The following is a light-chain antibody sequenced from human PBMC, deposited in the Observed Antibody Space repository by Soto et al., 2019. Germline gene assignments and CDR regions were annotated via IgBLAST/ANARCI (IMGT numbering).Light chain of an antibody. V-gene: IGLV2-14*01. Sequence: QSVLTQPASVSGSPGQSITISCTGTGSDVGSYKYVSWYQQHPGKAPKLIIFEVSNRPSGVSDRFSGSKSGNTASLTISGLQAEDEADYYCILYTSISSLGVFGRWTTVTVL. CDR3: ILYTSISSLGV. CDR1: GSDVGSYKY. J-gene: IGLJ1*01. CDR2: EVS.